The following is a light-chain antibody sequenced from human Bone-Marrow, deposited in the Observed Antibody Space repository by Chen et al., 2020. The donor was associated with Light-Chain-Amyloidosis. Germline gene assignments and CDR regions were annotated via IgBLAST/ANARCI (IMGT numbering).Light chain of an antibody. CDR1: SGVIATNY. Sequence: NFMLPQPLSVSESPWQTVIISCTRSSGVIATNYVQWYQKRPGSSPTTVINEDDQRPSGVPDRFSGSIDKSSNSASLTISGLKTEDEADYYCQSYQGRNQGVFGGGTKLTVL. V-gene: IGLV6-57*01. J-gene: IGLJ3*02. CDR3: QSYQGRNQGV. CDR2: EDD.